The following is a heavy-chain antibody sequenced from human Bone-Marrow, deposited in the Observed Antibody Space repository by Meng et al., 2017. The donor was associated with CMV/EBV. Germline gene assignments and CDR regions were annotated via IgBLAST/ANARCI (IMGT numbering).Heavy chain of an antibody. V-gene: IGHV3-74*01. Sequence: ETLSLTCAASGFTLATYAMHWVRQPPGKGLLWVSRIYTDGTITTYADSVKGRFTISRDNAKNALYLQMNSLRPEDTAVYYCTRDTNWSFDSWGQGTLVTVSS. CDR1: GFTLATYA. D-gene: IGHD1-1*01. J-gene: IGHJ4*02. CDR2: IYTDGTIT. CDR3: TRDTNWSFDS.